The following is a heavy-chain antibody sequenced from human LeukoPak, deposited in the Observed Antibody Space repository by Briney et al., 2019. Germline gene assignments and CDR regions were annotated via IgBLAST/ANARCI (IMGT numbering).Heavy chain of an antibody. CDR2: IRSKAYGGTT. V-gene: IGHV3-49*04. CDR3: TRVMDIVVVPAACFDY. D-gene: IGHD2-2*03. CDR1: GFTFGDYA. Sequence: GGSLRLSCTASGFTFGDYAMSWVRQAPGKGLEWVGFIRSKAYGGTTEYAASVKGRFTISRDDPKSIAYLQMNSLKTEDTAVYYCTRVMDIVVVPAACFDYWGQGTLVTVSS. J-gene: IGHJ4*02.